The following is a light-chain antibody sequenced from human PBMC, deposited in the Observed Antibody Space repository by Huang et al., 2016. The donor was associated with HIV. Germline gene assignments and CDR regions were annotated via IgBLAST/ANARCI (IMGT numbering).Light chain of an antibody. CDR2: DAS. V-gene: IGKV3-15*01. Sequence: EIVMTQSPATLSVSPGERATLPCRASQSVSNYLAGYQQKPGQAPRLLIYDASTGATGIPARFSGSGSGTEFTLTISSLQSEDSAVYYCQQYNDWPLTFGGGTKVEIK. J-gene: IGKJ4*01. CDR3: QQYNDWPLT. CDR1: QSVSNY.